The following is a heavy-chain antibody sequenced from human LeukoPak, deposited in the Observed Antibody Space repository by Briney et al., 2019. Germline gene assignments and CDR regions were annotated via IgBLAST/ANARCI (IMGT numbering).Heavy chain of an antibody. Sequence: SETLSLICTVSGGSISSYYWSWIRQPPGKGLEGSGYIYYSGSTNYNPSLKTLSTISIDTSKNHFSLKLSSVTAANTAVYYCARGGSGGCLDYWGQGTLVTVSS. CDR2: IYYSGST. CDR1: GGSISSYY. CDR3: ARGGSGGCLDY. V-gene: IGHV4-59*01. J-gene: IGHJ4*02. D-gene: IGHD6-19*01.